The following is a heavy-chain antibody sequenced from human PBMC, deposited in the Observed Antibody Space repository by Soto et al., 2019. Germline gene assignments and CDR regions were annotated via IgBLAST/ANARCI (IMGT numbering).Heavy chain of an antibody. CDR3: ARLIIAAPTFRFDY. CDR2: MNPNSGNT. V-gene: IGHV1-8*01. D-gene: IGHD6-6*01. Sequence: ASVKVSCKASGYTFTSYDINWVRQATGQGLEWMGWMNPNSGNTGYAQKFQGRVTMTRNTSISTAYMELSSLRSEDTAVYYCARLIIAAPTFRFDYWGQGTLVTVSS. J-gene: IGHJ4*02. CDR1: GYTFTSYD.